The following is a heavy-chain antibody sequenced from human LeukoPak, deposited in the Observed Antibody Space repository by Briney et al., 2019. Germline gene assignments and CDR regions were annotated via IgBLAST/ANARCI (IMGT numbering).Heavy chain of an antibody. V-gene: IGHV4-39*07. D-gene: IGHD6-13*01. CDR2: IYYSGST. CDR1: GGSISSSSYY. J-gene: IGHJ5*02. Sequence: SETLSLTCTVSGGSISSSSYYWGWIRQPPGKGLEWIGSIYYSGSTNYNPSLKSRVTISVDTSKNQFSLKLKSVTAADTAVYYCARKEGGQLANTRRWFDPWGQGTLVTVSS. CDR3: ARKEGGQLANTRRWFDP.